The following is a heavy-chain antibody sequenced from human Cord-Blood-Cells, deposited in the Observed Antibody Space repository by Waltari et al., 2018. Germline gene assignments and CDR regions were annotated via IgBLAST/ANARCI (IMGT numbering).Heavy chain of an antibody. D-gene: IGHD7-27*01. J-gene: IGHJ6*02. Sequence: QVQLVQSGAEVKKPGASVKVSCKASGYTFTGYYIHWVRQAPGQGLEWMGWINPNSGGTNYAQKFQGRVTMTRDTSISTAYMELSRLRSDDTAVYYCARDLQLGTNYYYGMDVWGQGTTVTVSS. CDR3: ARDLQLGTNYYYGMDV. CDR1: GYTFTGYY. V-gene: IGHV1-2*02. CDR2: INPNSGGT.